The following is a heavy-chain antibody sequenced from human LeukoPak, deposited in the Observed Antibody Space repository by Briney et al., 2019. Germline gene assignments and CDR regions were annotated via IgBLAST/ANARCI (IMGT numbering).Heavy chain of an antibody. CDR2: IFYTGNT. V-gene: IGHV4-39*01. CDR1: GVSFCRSGCF. J-gene: IGHJ4*02. CDR3: ARLGAYLVWDSGSFPDY. D-gene: IGHD3-10*01. Sequence: SETLSLTCILSGVSFCRSGCFGGWIRHPPGKGLEWVGSIFYTGNTYYNPSLKSRATISAHTPKNQPSLGPQFLSGSHPAVYYCARLGAYLVWDSGSFPDYWGQGSLVTVSS.